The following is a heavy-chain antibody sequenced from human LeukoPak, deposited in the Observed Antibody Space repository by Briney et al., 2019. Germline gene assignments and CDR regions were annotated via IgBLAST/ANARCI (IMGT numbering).Heavy chain of an antibody. D-gene: IGHD2-2*01. V-gene: IGHV3-30*04. Sequence: PGGSLRLSRAPSGFTFSSYAMHWVRQAPGKGLEWVAVISYDGSNKYYADSVKGRFTISRDNSKNTLYLQMNSLRAEDTAVYYCASDIVVVPAAVDYWGQGTLVTVSS. CDR2: ISYDGSNK. CDR1: GFTFSSYA. CDR3: ASDIVVVPAAVDY. J-gene: IGHJ4*02.